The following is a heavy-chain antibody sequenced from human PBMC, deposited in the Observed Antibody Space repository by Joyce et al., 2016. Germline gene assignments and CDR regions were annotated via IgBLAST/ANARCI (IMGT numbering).Heavy chain of an antibody. CDR2: RNPNSGNT. CDR1: GYTFTNFD. Sequence: QVQLVQSGAEVKKPGASVKVSCKASGYTFTNFDINWVRQAPGQGLEWLGWRNPNSGNTGYAQNFQGRVTMTRDTSISTAYMELSSLRSEDTAVYFCARNKYGTGDFDFWGQGTPVTVSS. V-gene: IGHV1-8*01. J-gene: IGHJ4*02. D-gene: IGHD7-27*01. CDR3: ARNKYGTGDFDF.